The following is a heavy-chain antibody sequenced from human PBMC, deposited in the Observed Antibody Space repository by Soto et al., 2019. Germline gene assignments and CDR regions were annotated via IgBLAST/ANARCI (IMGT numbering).Heavy chain of an antibody. Sequence: PGGSLRLSCVASGFTFSNYGMHWARQAPGKGPEWVAVIWHDGTNEDYADSVKGRFTISRDNSKNTLYLQMNSLRADDTAVYYCARGWTTWLYLESWGRGTLVTVSS. J-gene: IGHJ4*02. D-gene: IGHD3-22*01. CDR3: ARGWTTWLYLES. CDR2: IWHDGTNE. V-gene: IGHV3-33*01. CDR1: GFTFSNYG.